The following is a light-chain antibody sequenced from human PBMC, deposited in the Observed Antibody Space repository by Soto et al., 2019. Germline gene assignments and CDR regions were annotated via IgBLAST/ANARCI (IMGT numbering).Light chain of an antibody. CDR1: SSDVGAYNY. Sequence: QSALTQPASVSRSPGQSITISCTGTSSDVGAYNYVSWCQHHPGKAPKLIIYDVNNRPSGVSNRFSGSKSGNTASLTISGLQADDEAYYYCTSYTTSSTGVFGGGTKVTVL. CDR2: DVN. J-gene: IGLJ3*02. V-gene: IGLV2-14*03. CDR3: TSYTTSSTGV.